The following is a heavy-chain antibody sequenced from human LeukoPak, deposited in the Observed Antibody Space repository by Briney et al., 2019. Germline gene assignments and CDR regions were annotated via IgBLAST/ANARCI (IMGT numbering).Heavy chain of an antibody. CDR1: GGFINYDY. CDR3: ATLRGAGTAVFDS. CDR2: IHYSGAT. J-gene: IGHJ4*02. D-gene: IGHD6-19*01. V-gene: IGHV4-59*08. Sequence: PSETLSLTCTVSGGFINYDYWSWIRQSPGKRLEWIGYIHYSGATNYSPSLNSRVTISVDTSKNQFSLKLSSVTAADTALYYCATLRGAGTAVFDSWGQGTLVTVSS.